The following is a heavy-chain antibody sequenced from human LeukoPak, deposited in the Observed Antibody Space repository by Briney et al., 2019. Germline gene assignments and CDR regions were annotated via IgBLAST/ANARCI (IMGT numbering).Heavy chain of an antibody. D-gene: IGHD1-14*01. CDR2: INHSGST. CDR3: AREDDRKLYIDY. Sequence: SETLSLTCAVYGGSFSGYYWSWIRQPPGKGLEWIGEINHSGSTNYNPSLKSRVTISVDTSKNQFSLKLSSVTAADTAVYYCAREDDRKLYIDYWGQGTLVTVSP. J-gene: IGHJ4*02. CDR1: GGSFSGYY. V-gene: IGHV4-34*01.